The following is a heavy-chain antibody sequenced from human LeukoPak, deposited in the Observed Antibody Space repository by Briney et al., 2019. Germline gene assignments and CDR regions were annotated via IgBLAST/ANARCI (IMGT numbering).Heavy chain of an antibody. CDR3: ARGLRSFDWLWEH. CDR1: GYTFPNYG. CDR2: ISVYNGNT. Sequence: ASVKVSFKTSGYTFPNYGLSWVRQAPGQGLEWIGWISVYNGNTNYAQKLQGRVTMTTDTSTSTAYMELRSLRSDDTAVYYCARGLRSFDWLWEHWGPGTLVTVAS. D-gene: IGHD3-9*01. V-gene: IGHV1-18*01. J-gene: IGHJ4*02.